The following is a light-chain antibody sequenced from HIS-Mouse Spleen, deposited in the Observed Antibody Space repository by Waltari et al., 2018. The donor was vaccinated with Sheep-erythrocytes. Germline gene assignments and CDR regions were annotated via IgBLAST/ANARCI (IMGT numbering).Light chain of an antibody. CDR1: SSDVGSYNL. J-gene: IGLJ2*01. V-gene: IGLV2-23*03. CDR3: CSYAGSSTFHVV. CDR2: EGS. Sequence: QSALTQPASVSGSPGQSITISCTGTSSDVGSYNLVSWYQQHQGKAPKLMIYEGSKRPSGVSNRFSGSKSGNTASRTISGLQAEDEADYYCCSYAGSSTFHVVFGGGTKLTVL.